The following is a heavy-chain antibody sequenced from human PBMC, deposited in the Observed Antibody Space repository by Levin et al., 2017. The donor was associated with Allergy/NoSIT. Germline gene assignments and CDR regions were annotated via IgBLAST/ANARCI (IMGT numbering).Heavy chain of an antibody. CDR3: ARDLDGVVPAASPLGY. V-gene: IGHV3-30-3*01. Sequence: GGSLRLSCAASGFTFSSYAMHWVRQAPGKGLEWVAVISYDGSNKYYADSVKGRFTISRDNSKNTLYLQMNSLRAEDTAVYYCARDLDGVVPAASPLGYWGQGTLVTVSS. CDR2: ISYDGSNK. D-gene: IGHD2-2*01. J-gene: IGHJ4*02. CDR1: GFTFSSYA.